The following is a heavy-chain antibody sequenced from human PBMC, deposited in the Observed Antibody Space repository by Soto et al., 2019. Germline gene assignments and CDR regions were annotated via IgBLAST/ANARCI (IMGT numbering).Heavy chain of an antibody. CDR1: GFTVSSNY. CDR3: ARGRLISLYYFDY. V-gene: IGHV3-53*01. CDR2: IYSGGST. D-gene: IGHD2-15*01. Sequence: PGGSLRLSCAASGFTVSSNYMSWVRQAPGKGLEWVSAIYSGGSTYYADSVKGRFTISRENAKNSLYLQMNSLRAEDTAVYYCARGRLISLYYFDYWGQGTLVTVSS. J-gene: IGHJ4*02.